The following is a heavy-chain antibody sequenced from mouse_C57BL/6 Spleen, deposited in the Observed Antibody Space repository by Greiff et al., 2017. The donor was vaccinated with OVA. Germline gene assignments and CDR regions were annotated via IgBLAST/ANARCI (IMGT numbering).Heavy chain of an antibody. CDR1: GYTFTDYN. V-gene: IGHV1-18*01. J-gene: IGHJ2*01. D-gene: IGHD1-1*01. CDR3: ARPYYGSRALGY. Sequence: EVQLQQSGPELVKPGASVKIPCKASGYTFTDYNMDWVKQSHGKSLEWIGDINPNNGGTIYNQKFKGKATLTVDKSSSTAYMELRSLTSEDTAVYYCARPYYGSRALGYWGQGTTLTVSS. CDR2: INPNNGGT.